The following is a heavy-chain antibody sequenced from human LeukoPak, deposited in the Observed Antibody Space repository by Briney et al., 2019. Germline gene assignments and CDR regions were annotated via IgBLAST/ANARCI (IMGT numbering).Heavy chain of an antibody. Sequence: GGSLRLSCAASGFTFSSYEMNWVRQAPGKGLEWVSYTSSSGSTIYYADSVKGRFTISRDNAKNSLYLQMNSLRSEDTAVYYCARDQGSSTWSYRENYFDSWGQGTLVTVSS. D-gene: IGHD6-13*01. CDR2: TSSSGSTI. CDR3: ARDQGSSTWSYRENYFDS. V-gene: IGHV3-48*03. J-gene: IGHJ4*02. CDR1: GFTFSSYE.